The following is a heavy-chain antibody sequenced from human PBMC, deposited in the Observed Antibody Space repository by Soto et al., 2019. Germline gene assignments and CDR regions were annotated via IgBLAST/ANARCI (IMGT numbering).Heavy chain of an antibody. D-gene: IGHD4-4*01. Sequence: PGGSLRLSCAASGFIFSNYGIHWARQAPGKGLEWVAVISYDGRHEYYADSVKGRFNISRDNSKNMLSLQMNSLRAEDTAVYYCASDLGNYMNPYYYYGMDVWGKGNTVNVS. V-gene: IGHV3-30*03. CDR2: ISYDGRHE. CDR3: ASDLGNYMNPYYYYGMDV. CDR1: GFIFSNYG. J-gene: IGHJ6*04.